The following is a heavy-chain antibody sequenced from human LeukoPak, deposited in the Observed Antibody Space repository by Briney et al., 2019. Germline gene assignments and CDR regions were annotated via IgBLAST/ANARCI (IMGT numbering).Heavy chain of an antibody. V-gene: IGHV3-43*02. Sequence: GGSLRLSCAASGFTFDDYAMHWVRQAPGKGLEWVSLISGDGHSTYYADSVKGRFTISRDNSKNSLYLQMNSLRTEDTALYYCAKDIKDIEEVTGVMWRRYYYFYGLDVWGQGTTVTVSS. CDR1: GFTFDDYA. CDR2: ISGDGHST. D-gene: IGHD2-2*01. J-gene: IGHJ6*02. CDR3: AKDIKDIEEVTGVMWRRYYYFYGLDV.